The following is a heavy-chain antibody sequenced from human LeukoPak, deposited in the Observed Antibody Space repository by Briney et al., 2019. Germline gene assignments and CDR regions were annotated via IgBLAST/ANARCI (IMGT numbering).Heavy chain of an antibody. CDR3: ARAPTDPDYYYYYYMDV. J-gene: IGHJ6*03. CDR2: IYPGDSDT. Sequence: GESLKISCKGSGYSFTSYWIGWVRQLPGKGLEWMGIIYPGDSDTRYSPSFQGQVTISADKSISTAYLQWSSLKASDTAMYYCARAPTDPDYYYYYYMDVWGKGTTVTVSS. V-gene: IGHV5-51*01. CDR1: GYSFTSYW.